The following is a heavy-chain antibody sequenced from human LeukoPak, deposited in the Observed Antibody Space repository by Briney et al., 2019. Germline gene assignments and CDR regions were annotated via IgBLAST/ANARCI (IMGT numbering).Heavy chain of an antibody. CDR2: ISAYNGNT. CDR1: GYTFTSYG. J-gene: IGHJ4*02. CDR3: ARGPLGYCTNGVCYKSDY. V-gene: IGHV1-18*01. D-gene: IGHD2-8*01. Sequence: GASVKVSCKASGYTFTSYGTSWVRQAPGQGLEWMGWISAYNGNTNYAQKLQGRVTMTTDTSTSTAYMELRSLRSDDTAVYYCARGPLGYCTNGVCYKSDYWGQGTLVTVSS.